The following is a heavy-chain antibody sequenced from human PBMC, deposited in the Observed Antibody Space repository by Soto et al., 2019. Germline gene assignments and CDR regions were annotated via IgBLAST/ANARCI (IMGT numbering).Heavy chain of an antibody. J-gene: IGHJ4*02. CDR3: AVSRATFCSGGRCYDRSIDY. V-gene: IGHV3-30-3*01. CDR2: ISYDGSND. CDR1: GFTFSSNA. Sequence: QVQLVESGGGVVQPGRTLRLSCEASGFTFSSNAMHWVRQAPGKGLEWVAVISYDGSNDYYADSVRGRFTISRDNAKSTLYLQLNNLGAEDTAVYYCAVSRATFCSGGRCYDRSIDYWGQGTLVTVSS. D-gene: IGHD2-15*01.